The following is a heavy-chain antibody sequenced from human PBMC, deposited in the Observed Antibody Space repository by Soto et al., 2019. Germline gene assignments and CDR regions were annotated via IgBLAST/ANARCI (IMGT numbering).Heavy chain of an antibody. CDR2: ISGSGGST. J-gene: IGHJ4*02. Sequence: GGSLRLSCAASGFTFSYAMNWVRPAPGKGLEWVSAISGSGGSTYYADSVKGRFTISRDNSKNTLYLQMNSLRAEDTAIYYCAKSPGIVVAGSIDYWGQGTLVTVSS. V-gene: IGHV3-23*01. CDR3: AKSPGIVVAGSIDY. D-gene: IGHD6-19*01. CDR1: GFTFSYA.